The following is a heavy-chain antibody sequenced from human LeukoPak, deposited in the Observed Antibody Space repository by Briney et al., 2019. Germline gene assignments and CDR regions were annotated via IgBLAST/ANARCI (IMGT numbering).Heavy chain of an antibody. CDR1: GYTFTGYY. CDR3: ARGKKAIAAAGTWVFDY. Sequence: GASVKVSCKASGYTFTGYYMHWVRQAPGQGLEWMGWINPNSGNTGYAQKFQGRVTMTRNTSISTAYMELSSLRSEDTAVYYCARGKKAIAAAGTWVFDYWGQGTLVTVSS. CDR2: INPNSGNT. D-gene: IGHD6-13*01. J-gene: IGHJ4*02. V-gene: IGHV1-8*02.